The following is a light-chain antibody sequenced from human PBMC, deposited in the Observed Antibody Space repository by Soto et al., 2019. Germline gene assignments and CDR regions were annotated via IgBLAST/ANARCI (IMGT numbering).Light chain of an antibody. CDR3: QQLYSYPLT. CDR1: QGISNY. Sequence: DIQLTQSPSFLSASVGDRVTITCRANQGISNYFAWYQQKPGKAPKLLIYAASTLQIGVPSRFSGSGSGTEFTLTIYSLQPEDFATYYSQQLYSYPLTFGGGTKVEIK. CDR2: AAS. V-gene: IGKV1-9*01. J-gene: IGKJ4*01.